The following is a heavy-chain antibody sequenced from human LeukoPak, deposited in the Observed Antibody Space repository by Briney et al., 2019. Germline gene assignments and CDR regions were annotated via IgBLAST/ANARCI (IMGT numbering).Heavy chain of an antibody. Sequence: GGSLRLSCAASGFTFSNYAMSWVRQPPGKGLEWVSAISGSGGSTYYADPVKGRFTISRDNSKNTLYLQMNSLRAEDTAVYYCAKNSGSYDLHYWGQGTLVTVSS. J-gene: IGHJ4*02. CDR1: GFTFSNYA. V-gene: IGHV3-23*01. CDR3: AKNSGSYDLHY. CDR2: ISGSGGST. D-gene: IGHD1-26*01.